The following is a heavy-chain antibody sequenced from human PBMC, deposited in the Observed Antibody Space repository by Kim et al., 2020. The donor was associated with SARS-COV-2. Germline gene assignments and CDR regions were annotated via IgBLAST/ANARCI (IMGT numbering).Heavy chain of an antibody. CDR2: INAGNGNT. Sequence: ASVKVSCKASGYTFTSYAMHWVRQAPGQRLEWMGWINAGNGNTKYSQKFQGRVTITRDTSASTAYMELSSLRSEDTAVYYCASPPLGDIVATIPVYWGQGTLVTVSS. J-gene: IGHJ4*02. CDR3: ASPPLGDIVATIPVY. D-gene: IGHD5-12*01. CDR1: GYTFTSYA. V-gene: IGHV1-3*01.